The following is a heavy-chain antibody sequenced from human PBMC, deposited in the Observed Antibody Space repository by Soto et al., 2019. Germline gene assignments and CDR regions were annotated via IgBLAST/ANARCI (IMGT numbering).Heavy chain of an antibody. V-gene: IGHV1-46*01. CDR1: GYTFTSYY. J-gene: IGHJ3*02. D-gene: IGHD6-19*01. Sequence: QVQLVQSGAEVKKPGASVKVSCKASGYTFTSYYMHWVRQAPGQGLEWMGIINPSGGSTSYAQKFQGRVTMTRDTSTSTVYMELSSLRSEDTAVYYCARAQWLGRATEVAFDIWGQGTMVTVSS. CDR3: ARAQWLGRATEVAFDI. CDR2: INPSGGST.